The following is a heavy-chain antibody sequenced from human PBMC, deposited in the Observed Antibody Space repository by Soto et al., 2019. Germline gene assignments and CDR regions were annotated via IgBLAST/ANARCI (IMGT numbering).Heavy chain of an antibody. J-gene: IGHJ6*02. Sequence: SETLSLPCTVSGGSISSSSYYWGWIRQPPGKGLEWIGSIYYSGSTYYNPSLKSRVTISVDTSKHPFSMKLSSLTAADTAVYYCARHPTMLSQWALSYYYGMDVWGQGTTVTVSS. V-gene: IGHV4-39*01. CDR1: GGSISSSSYY. CDR3: ARHPTMLSQWALSYYYGMDV. CDR2: IYYSGST. D-gene: IGHD1-26*01.